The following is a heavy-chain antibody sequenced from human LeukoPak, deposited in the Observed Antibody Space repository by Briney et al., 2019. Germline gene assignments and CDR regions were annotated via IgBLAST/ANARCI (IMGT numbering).Heavy chain of an antibody. V-gene: IGHV3-23*01. CDR1: GFTFSSYA. Sequence: GRSLTLSCPASGFTFSSYAMSWVRHPPGKGLEWVSAISGSGGSTYYADSVKAQFTISRANSKDTLSLLIDSLRAEDPAVYSCPKVPVYYYDSRAYFTFASSGQGTLVTVSS. D-gene: IGHD3-22*01. J-gene: IGHJ4*02. CDR2: ISGSGGST. CDR3: PKVPVYYYDSRAYFTFAS.